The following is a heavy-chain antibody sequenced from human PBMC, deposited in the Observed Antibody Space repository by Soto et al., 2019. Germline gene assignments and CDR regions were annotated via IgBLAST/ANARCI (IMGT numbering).Heavy chain of an antibody. CDR1: GGSISGSSYY. Sequence: SETLSLTCTVSGGSISGSSYYWGWIRQPPGKGLEWIGSIYYSGSTYYNPSLKSRVTISVDTSKNQFSLKLSSVTAADTAVYYLAGGGPNFCTNGVSPRFDPWGKGTLVPVSS. CDR3: AGGGPNFCTNGVSPRFDP. J-gene: IGHJ5*02. V-gene: IGHV4-39*01. D-gene: IGHD2-8*01. CDR2: IYYSGST.